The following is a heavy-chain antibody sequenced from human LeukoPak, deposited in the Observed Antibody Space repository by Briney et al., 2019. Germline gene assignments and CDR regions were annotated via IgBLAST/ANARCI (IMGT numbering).Heavy chain of an antibody. D-gene: IGHD3-22*01. J-gene: IGHJ4*02. CDR2: IYYSGST. CDR1: GGSISSGGYS. V-gene: IGHV4-30-4*07. Sequence: PSQTLSLTCTVSGGSISSGGYSWSWIRQPPGKGLEWIGYIYYSGSTNYNPSLKSRVTISVDTSKNQFSLKLSSVTAADTAVYYCARGRLYYYDSSGYYSPEGGFFDYWGQGTLVTVSS. CDR3: ARGRLYYYDSSGYYSPEGGFFDY.